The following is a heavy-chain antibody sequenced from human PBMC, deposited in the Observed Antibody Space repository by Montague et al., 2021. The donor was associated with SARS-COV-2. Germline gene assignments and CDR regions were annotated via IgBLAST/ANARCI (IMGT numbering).Heavy chain of an antibody. CDR3: VRHRTSGLTSCTGGRCASLGY. CDR2: IFPGDSHT. J-gene: IGHJ4*02. CDR1: GYSFVSYW. V-gene: IGHV5-51*01. D-gene: IGHD2-8*02. Sequence: QSGAEVKKPGESLKISCKGSGYSFVSYWIGWVRQMPGKGLEWMGIIFPGDSHTRYSPSFQGQVTISVDNSMNTAYLQWNSPKASDTATHYCVRHRTSGLTSCTGGRCASLGYWGQGTLVTVSS.